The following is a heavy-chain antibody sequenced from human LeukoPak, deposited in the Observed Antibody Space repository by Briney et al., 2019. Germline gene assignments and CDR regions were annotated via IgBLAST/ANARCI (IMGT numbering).Heavy chain of an antibody. V-gene: IGHV4-59*01. J-gene: IGHJ5*02. CDR1: GCSISSYY. CDR3: ARGRIAVSDPPNWFDP. D-gene: IGHD6-19*01. Sequence: SETLSLTCTVSGCSISSYYWSWIRQPPGKGRVWFGYIYYSGSTNYNPSLKSRVTISVDTSKNQSSLKLSSVTGADTAVYFCARGRIAVSDPPNWFDPWGQGTLVTVSS. CDR2: IYYSGST.